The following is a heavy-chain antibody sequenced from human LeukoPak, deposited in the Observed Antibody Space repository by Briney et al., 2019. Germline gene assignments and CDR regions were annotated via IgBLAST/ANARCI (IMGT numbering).Heavy chain of an antibody. Sequence: QPGGSLRLSCAASGFTFSSYWMSWVRQAPGKGLEWVANIKQDGSEKYYVDSVKGRFTISRDNAKNSLYLQMNSLRAEDTAVYYCARVQLERRSYYYYYMDVWGKGTTVTVSS. CDR2: IKQDGSEK. CDR1: GFTFSSYW. J-gene: IGHJ6*03. V-gene: IGHV3-7*01. D-gene: IGHD1-1*01. CDR3: ARVQLERRSYYYYYMDV.